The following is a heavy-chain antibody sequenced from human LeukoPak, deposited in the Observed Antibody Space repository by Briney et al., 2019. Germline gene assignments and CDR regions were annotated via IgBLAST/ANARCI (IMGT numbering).Heavy chain of an antibody. CDR2: IRNKEYDGTT. J-gene: IGHJ4*01. CDR1: GFTFSEHA. Sequence: GGSLRLSCTTSGFTFSEHALSWVRQAPGKGLEWVGCIRNKEYDGTTEYAASVKGRFFMSRDDSKSIAYLQMNSLKIEDTAKYYCSSQPHYYDSRDYLDYWGHGTLVTVSS. V-gene: IGHV3-49*04. CDR3: SSQPHYYDSRDYLDY. D-gene: IGHD3-22*01.